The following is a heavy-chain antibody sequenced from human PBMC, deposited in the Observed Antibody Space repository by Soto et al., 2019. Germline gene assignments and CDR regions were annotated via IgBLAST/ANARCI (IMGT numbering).Heavy chain of an antibody. CDR3: AHGSGWLFDY. Sequence: QITLKESGPTLVKPTQTLTLTCTFSGFSLRDYAVGVGWIRQPPGKALEWLSFIYWNDNEYYSPSLRSRLTISEDTSKNQVVLTMTNMDPVDTATYYCAHGSGWLFDYWGQGTLVTVSS. J-gene: IGHJ4*02. CDR1: GFSLRDYAVG. V-gene: IGHV2-5*01. CDR2: IYWNDNE. D-gene: IGHD6-19*01.